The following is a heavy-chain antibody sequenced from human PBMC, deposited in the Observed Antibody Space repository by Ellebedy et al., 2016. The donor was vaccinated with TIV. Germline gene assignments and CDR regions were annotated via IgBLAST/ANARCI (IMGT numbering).Heavy chain of an antibody. Sequence: SGPTLVKPTQTLTVTCTLSGFSLSTSGVGVGWIRQPPGKALEWLALLYWADDTRYNPSLKSRLTITKDTSKNQVVLTMTNMDPVDTATYYCARAGGSGTYFKMYFFDYWGQGTLFTVSS. D-gene: IGHD3-10*01. CDR3: ARAGGSGTYFKMYFFDY. V-gene: IGHV2-5*02. CDR1: GFSLSTSGVG. J-gene: IGHJ4*02. CDR2: LYWADDT.